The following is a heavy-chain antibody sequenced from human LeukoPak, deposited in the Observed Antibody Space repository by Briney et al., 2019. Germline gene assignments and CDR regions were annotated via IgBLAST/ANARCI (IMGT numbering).Heavy chain of an antibody. Sequence: SETLSLTCTVSGGSISSYYWSWIRQPPGKGLEWIGYIYYSGSTDYNPSLKSRVTISVDTSKNQFSLKLSSVTAADTAVYYCARAPYSGSYFFDYWGQGTLVTVSS. V-gene: IGHV4-59*01. D-gene: IGHD1-26*01. CDR2: IYYSGST. CDR1: GGSISSYY. J-gene: IGHJ4*02. CDR3: ARAPYSGSYFFDY.